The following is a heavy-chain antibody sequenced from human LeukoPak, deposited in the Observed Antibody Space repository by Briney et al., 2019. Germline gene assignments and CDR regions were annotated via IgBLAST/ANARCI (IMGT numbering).Heavy chain of an antibody. D-gene: IGHD3-22*01. J-gene: IGHJ4*02. Sequence: ASEKVSCKASGYTFTSYAMHWVRQAPGQRLEWMGWINAGNGNTKYSQKFQGRVTITRDTSASTAYMELSSLRSEDTAVYYCARDFSGYYYYFDYWGQGTLVTVSS. CDR2: INAGNGNT. CDR3: ARDFSGYYYYFDY. V-gene: IGHV1-3*01. CDR1: GYTFTSYA.